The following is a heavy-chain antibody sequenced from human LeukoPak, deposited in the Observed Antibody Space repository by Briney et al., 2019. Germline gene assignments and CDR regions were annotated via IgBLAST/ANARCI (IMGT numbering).Heavy chain of an antibody. CDR1: GGSISDYY. CDR2: IYSSGST. Sequence: SETLSLTCTFSGGSISDYYWSWIRQPPGKGLEWIGYIYSSGSTNYNPSLRSRVTISVDTSKNQFSLKLSSLTAADTAVYYCARPSCSGGSCYLFDYWGQGTLVTVSS. CDR3: ARPSCSGGSCYLFDY. J-gene: IGHJ4*02. D-gene: IGHD2-15*01. V-gene: IGHV4-4*09.